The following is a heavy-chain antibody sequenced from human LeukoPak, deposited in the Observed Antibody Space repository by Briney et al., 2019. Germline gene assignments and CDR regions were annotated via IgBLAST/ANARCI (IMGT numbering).Heavy chain of an antibody. D-gene: IGHD6-19*01. V-gene: IGHV4-4*07. CDR2: IYTSGST. J-gene: IGHJ4*02. CDR1: GGSISSYY. CDR3: ARDRSSSGPRAFYYFDY. Sequence: SETLSLTCTVSGGSISSYYWSWIRQPAGKGLEWIGPIYTSGSTNYNPSLKSRRTIAFNTPKNQFSLKLGSVTAADTAVYYCARDRSSSGPRAFYYFDYGGQGTLVTVSS.